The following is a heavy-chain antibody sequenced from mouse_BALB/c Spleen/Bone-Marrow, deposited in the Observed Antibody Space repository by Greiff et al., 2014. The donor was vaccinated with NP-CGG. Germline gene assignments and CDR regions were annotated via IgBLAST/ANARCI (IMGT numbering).Heavy chain of an antibody. CDR2: IWAGGST. J-gene: IGHJ1*01. CDR1: GFSLTSYG. V-gene: IGHV2-9*02. D-gene: IGHD2-3*01. Sequence: VKLVESGPGLVAPSQSLSITCTVSGFSLTSYGVHWVRQPPGKRLEWLGVIWAGGSTNYNSALMSRLSISKDNSKSQVFLKMNSLQTDDTAMYYCARVYLWYFDVWGAGTSVTVSS. CDR3: ARVYLWYFDV.